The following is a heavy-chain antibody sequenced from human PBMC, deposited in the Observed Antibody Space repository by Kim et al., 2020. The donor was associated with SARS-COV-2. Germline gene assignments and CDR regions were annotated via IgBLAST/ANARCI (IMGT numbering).Heavy chain of an antibody. V-gene: IGHV3-64D*06. CDR1: GFTFSSYA. Sequence: GGSLRLSCSASGFTFSSYAMHWVRQAPGKGLEYVSAISSNGGSTYYADSVKGRFTISRDNSKNTLYLQMSSLRAEDTAVYYCVKDRSTAAGFYYYYGMDVWGQGTTVTVSS. J-gene: IGHJ6*02. D-gene: IGHD6-13*01. CDR2: ISSNGGST. CDR3: VKDRSTAAGFYYYYGMDV.